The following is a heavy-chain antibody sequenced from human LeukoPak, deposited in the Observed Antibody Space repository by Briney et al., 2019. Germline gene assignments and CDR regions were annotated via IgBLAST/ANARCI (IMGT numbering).Heavy chain of an antibody. J-gene: IGHJ4*02. CDR2: INHSGST. V-gene: IGHV4-34*01. Sequence: SETLSLTCAVYGGSFSGYYWSWIRQPPGKGLEWIGEINHSGSTNYNPSLKSRVTISVDTSKNQFPLKLSSVTAADTAVYYCARGRRGRFAYWGQGTLVTVSS. D-gene: IGHD1-14*01. CDR1: GGSFSGYY. CDR3: ARGRRGRFAY.